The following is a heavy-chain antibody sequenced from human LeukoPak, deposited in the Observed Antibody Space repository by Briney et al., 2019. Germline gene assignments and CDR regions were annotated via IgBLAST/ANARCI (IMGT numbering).Heavy chain of an antibody. Sequence: SETLSLTCTVSGGSISSGDYYWSWIRQPPGKGLEWIGYIYYSGSTYCNPSLKSRITISVDTSKNQFSLKLRSVTAADTAVYYCARLSQTRDYDFWSGYPDYWGQGTLVTVSS. CDR1: GGSISSGDYY. D-gene: IGHD3-3*01. V-gene: IGHV4-30-4*01. J-gene: IGHJ4*02. CDR2: IYYSGST. CDR3: ARLSQTRDYDFWSGYPDY.